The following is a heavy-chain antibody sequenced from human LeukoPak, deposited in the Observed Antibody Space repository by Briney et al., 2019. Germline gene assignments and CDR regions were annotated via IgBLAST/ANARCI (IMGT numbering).Heavy chain of an antibody. CDR3: VKDLYKGDSASWYFLHY. CDR1: GFIISDYA. CDR2: ISANGGST. Sequence: GGSLRLSCSASGFIISDYAMHWVRQAPGKGLEYVSGISANGGSTYYADSVKGRFTISRDTSKNTLYLQMSSLRAEDTAIYYCVKDLYKGDSASWYFLHYWGQGTLVTVSS. V-gene: IGHV3-64D*06. D-gene: IGHD6-13*01. J-gene: IGHJ4*02.